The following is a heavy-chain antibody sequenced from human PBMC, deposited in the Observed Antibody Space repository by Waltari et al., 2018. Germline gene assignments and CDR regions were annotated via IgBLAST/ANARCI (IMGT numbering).Heavy chain of an antibody. CDR1: GGSFSGYY. J-gene: IGHJ4*02. Sequence: QVQLQQWGAGLLKPSETLSLTCAVYGGSFSGYYWSWIRQPPGKGLEWIGEINHSGSTNYNPSLKSRVTISVDTSKNKFSLKLSSVTAADTAVYYCARDPDYSNYSKAYWGQGTLVTVSS. CDR2: INHSGST. D-gene: IGHD4-4*01. CDR3: ARDPDYSNYSKAY. V-gene: IGHV4-34*01.